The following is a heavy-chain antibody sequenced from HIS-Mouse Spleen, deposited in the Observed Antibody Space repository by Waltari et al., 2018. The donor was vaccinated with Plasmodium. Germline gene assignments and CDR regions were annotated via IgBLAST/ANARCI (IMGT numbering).Heavy chain of an antibody. Sequence: QVQLQESGPGLVKPSETLSLPRPVHGGSIRSSYWRWIRPPPGKGLEWIAYIYYSGSTNYNPSLKSRVTISVDTSKNQFSLKLSSVTAADTAVFYCARGGYSSSSYYFDYWGQGTLVTVSS. CDR3: ARGGYSSSSYYFDY. CDR2: IYYSGST. J-gene: IGHJ4*02. D-gene: IGHD6-6*01. V-gene: IGHV4-59*01. CDR1: GGSIRSSY.